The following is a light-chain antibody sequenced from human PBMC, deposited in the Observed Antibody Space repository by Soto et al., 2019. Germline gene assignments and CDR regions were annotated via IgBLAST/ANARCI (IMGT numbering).Light chain of an antibody. CDR2: AAS. CDR3: QQSYRSPWT. CDR1: QSISTY. Sequence: DIQMTHSAPSLSASVLDRVTITFRSSQSISTYVNWYQQKLGKAPKLLIHAASSLQSGVPSRFSGSGSGTAFTLTINSLQPEDFATYFCQQSYRSPWTFGQGTKVDIK. J-gene: IGKJ1*01. V-gene: IGKV1-39*01.